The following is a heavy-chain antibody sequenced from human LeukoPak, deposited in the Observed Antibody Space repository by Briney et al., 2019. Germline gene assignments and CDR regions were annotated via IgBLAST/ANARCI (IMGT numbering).Heavy chain of an antibody. CDR1: GFTVSNNY. Sequence: IQPGGSLRLSCAVSGFTVSNNYMSWVRQAPGKGLEWVSLIYSGDKTYYADSVKGRFTISTDNSKNTLYLQMNSLRAEDTAVYYCVKGIAVADDYWGQGTLVTVSS. CDR3: VKGIAVADDY. V-gene: IGHV3-53*01. D-gene: IGHD6-19*01. CDR2: IYSGDKT. J-gene: IGHJ4*02.